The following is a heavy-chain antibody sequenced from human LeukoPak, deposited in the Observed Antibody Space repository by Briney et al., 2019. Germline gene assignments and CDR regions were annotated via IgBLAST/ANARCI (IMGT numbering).Heavy chain of an antibody. J-gene: IGHJ5*02. Sequence: SETLSLTCTVSGGSISSSSYYWGWIRQPPGKGLEWIGSIYYSGSTNYNPSLKSRVTISVDTSKNQFSLKLSSVTAADTAVYYCARVLLSNYDFWSGYSNWFDPWGQGTLVTVSS. CDR1: GGSISSSSYY. V-gene: IGHV4-39*07. CDR3: ARVLLSNYDFWSGYSNWFDP. D-gene: IGHD3-3*01. CDR2: IYYSGST.